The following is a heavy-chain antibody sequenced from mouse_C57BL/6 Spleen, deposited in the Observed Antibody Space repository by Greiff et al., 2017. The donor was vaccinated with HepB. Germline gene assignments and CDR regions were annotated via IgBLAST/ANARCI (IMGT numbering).Heavy chain of an antibody. CDR3: ARHEDPLTTVYAMDY. CDR2: FYPGSGSI. CDR1: GYTFTEYT. D-gene: IGHD1-1*01. Sequence: LEESGAELVKPGASVKLSCKASGYTFTEYTIHWVKQRSGQGLEWIGWFYPGSGSIKYNEKFKDKATLTADKSSSTVYMELSSLTSEDSAVYFCARHEDPLTTVYAMDYWGQGTSVTVSS. J-gene: IGHJ4*01. V-gene: IGHV1-62-2*01.